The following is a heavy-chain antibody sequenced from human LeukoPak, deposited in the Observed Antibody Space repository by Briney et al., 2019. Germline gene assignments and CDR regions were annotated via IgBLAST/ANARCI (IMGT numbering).Heavy chain of an antibody. V-gene: IGHV4-59*12. D-gene: IGHD2-2*01. CDR3: ARTPIIVVVPAATKKPYYYYYMDV. J-gene: IGHJ6*03. Sequence: SETLSLTCTVSGGSISSYYWSWIRQPPGKGLEWIGYIYYSGSTNYNPSLKSRVTISVDRSKNQFSLKLSSVTAADTAVYYCARTPIIVVVPAATKKPYYYYYMDVWGKGTTVTVSS. CDR2: IYYSGST. CDR1: GGSISSYY.